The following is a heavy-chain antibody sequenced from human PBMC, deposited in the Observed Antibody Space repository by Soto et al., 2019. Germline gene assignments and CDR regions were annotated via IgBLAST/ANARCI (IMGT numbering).Heavy chain of an antibody. Sequence: ASVKVSCKASGGTFSSYAISWVRQAPGQGLEWMGGIIPIFGTANYAQKFQGRVTITADKSTSTAYMELSSLRSEDTDVYYCARGRYYYDSSGYYDYWGQGTLVTVSS. CDR3: ARGRYYYDSSGYYDY. J-gene: IGHJ4*02. V-gene: IGHV1-69*06. D-gene: IGHD3-22*01. CDR1: GGTFSSYA. CDR2: IIPIFGTA.